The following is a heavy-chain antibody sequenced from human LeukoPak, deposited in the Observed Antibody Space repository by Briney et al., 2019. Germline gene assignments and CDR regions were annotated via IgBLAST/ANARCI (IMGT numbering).Heavy chain of an antibody. CDR3: ASRLHYYDSSGLPNWFDP. V-gene: IGHV4-34*01. CDR1: GGSFSGYY. Sequence: PSETLSLTCAVYGGSFSGYYWSWLRQPPGKGLEWIGEINHSGSTNYNPSLKSRVTISVDTSKNQFSLKLSSVTAADTAVYYCASRLHYYDSSGLPNWFDPWGQGTLVTVSS. D-gene: IGHD3-22*01. CDR2: INHSGST. J-gene: IGHJ5*02.